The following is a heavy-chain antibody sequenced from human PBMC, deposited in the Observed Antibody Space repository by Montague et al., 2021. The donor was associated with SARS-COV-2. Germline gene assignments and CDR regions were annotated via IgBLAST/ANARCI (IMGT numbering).Heavy chain of an antibody. CDR2: IWYDGSNK. V-gene: IGHV3-33*06. CDR3: AKEGIVALDY. J-gene: IGHJ4*02. D-gene: IGHD1-26*01. Sequence: SLRLSCAASGFTFSSYGMHWVRQAPGKGLEWVAVIWYDGSNKYYADSVKGRFTISRDNSKNTLYLQMNSLRAEDTAVHYCAKEGIVALDYWGQGTLVTVSS. CDR1: GFTFSSYG.